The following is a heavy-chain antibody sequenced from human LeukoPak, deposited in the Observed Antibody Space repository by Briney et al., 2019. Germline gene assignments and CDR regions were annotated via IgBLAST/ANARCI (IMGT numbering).Heavy chain of an antibody. V-gene: IGHV5-51*01. CDR3: ARLITMIVVVDGTGDWYFDL. CDR1: GYSFTSYW. J-gene: IGHJ2*01. CDR2: IYPGDSDT. D-gene: IGHD3-22*01. Sequence: GESLKISCKGSGYSFTSYWIGWVRQMPGKGLEWMGIIYPGDSDTRYSPSFQGQVTISADKSISTAYLQWSSLKASDTAMYYCARLITMIVVVDGTGDWYFDLWGRGTLVTVSS.